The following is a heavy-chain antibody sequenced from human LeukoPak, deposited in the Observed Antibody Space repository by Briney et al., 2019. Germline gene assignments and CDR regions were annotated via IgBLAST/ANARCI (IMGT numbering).Heavy chain of an antibody. V-gene: IGHV3-13*01. D-gene: IGHD3-10*01. J-gene: IGHJ4*02. CDR2: IGTAGDT. CDR1: GFTFSSYD. Sequence: GGSLRLSCAASGFTFSSYDMHWVRQATGKGLEWVSAIGTAGDTYYPGSVKGRFTISRENAKNSLCLQMNSLRAGDTAVYYCARVGMVRGVMTEYYFDYWGQGTLVTVSS. CDR3: ARVGMVRGVMTEYYFDY.